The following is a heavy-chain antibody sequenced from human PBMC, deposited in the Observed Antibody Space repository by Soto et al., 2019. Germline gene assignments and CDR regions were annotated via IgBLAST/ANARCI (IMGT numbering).Heavy chain of an antibody. V-gene: IGHV3-33*01. CDR1: GVTFSSYG. J-gene: IGHJ4*02. CDR3: ARESGWSGYSSPASYYFDY. Sequence: QVQLVESGGGVVQPGRSLRLSCAASGVTFSSYGMHWVRQAPGKGLEWVAVIWYDGSNKYYADSVKGRFTISRDNYKQTLYLHMNSLRAEDTAVYYCARESGWSGYSSPASYYFDYWGQGTLVTVSS. CDR2: IWYDGSNK. D-gene: IGHD3-3*01.